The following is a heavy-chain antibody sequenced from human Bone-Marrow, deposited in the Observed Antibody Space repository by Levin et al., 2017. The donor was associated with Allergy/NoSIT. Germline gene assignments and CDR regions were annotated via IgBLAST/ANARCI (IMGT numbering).Heavy chain of an antibody. J-gene: IGHJ3*02. CDR2: IYYSGST. CDR3: ARSTFGDRDAFDI. V-gene: IGHV4-31*03. D-gene: IGHD3-3*02. CDR1: GGSISSGGYY. Sequence: SSETLSLTCTVSGGSISSGGYYWSWIRQHPGKGLEWIGYIYYSGSTYYNPSLKSRVTISVDTSKNQFSLKLSSVTAADTAVYYCARSTFGDRDAFDIWGQGTMVTVSS.